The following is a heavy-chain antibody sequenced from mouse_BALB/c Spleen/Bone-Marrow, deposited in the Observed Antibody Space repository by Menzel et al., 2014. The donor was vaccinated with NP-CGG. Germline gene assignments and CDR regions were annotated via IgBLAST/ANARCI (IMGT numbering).Heavy chain of an antibody. V-gene: IGHV1-9*01. CDR2: ILPGSGTT. J-gene: IGHJ4*01. CDR1: GYTFSSYW. Sequence: QVQLQQPGAELMKPGASVKISCKTTGYTFSSYWIEWVKQRPGHGLEWIGEILPGSGTTNYNEKFKGKATFTADTSSNTAYMQLSSLTSEDSAVYYCARSHYYGPYYAMDYWGQGTSVTVSS. CDR3: ARSHYYGPYYAMDY. D-gene: IGHD1-1*01.